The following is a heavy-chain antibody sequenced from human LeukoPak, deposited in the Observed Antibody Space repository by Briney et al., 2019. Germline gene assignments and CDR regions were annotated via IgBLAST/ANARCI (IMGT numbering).Heavy chain of an antibody. CDR2: ISYDGGNK. CDR1: GFTFSSYA. CDR3: ARPLSRGDIVVVVAAWEGFDY. Sequence: GRSLRLSCAASGFTFSSYAMHWVRQAPGKGLEWVAVISYDGGNKYYADSVKGRFTISRDNSKNTLYLRMNSLRAEDTAVYYCARPLSRGDIVVVVAAWEGFDYWGQGTLVTVSS. D-gene: IGHD2-15*01. J-gene: IGHJ4*02. V-gene: IGHV3-30*04.